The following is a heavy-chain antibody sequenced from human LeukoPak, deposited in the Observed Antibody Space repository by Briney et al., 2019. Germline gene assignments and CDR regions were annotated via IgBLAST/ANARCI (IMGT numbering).Heavy chain of an antibody. CDR3: ATIVNSGYPGG. V-gene: IGHV3-21*01. CDR2: ISSSSSYI. D-gene: IGHD5-12*01. Sequence: GGSLRLSCAASGFTFSSYSMNWVRQAPGKGLEWVSSISSSSSYIYYADSVKGRFTISRDNAKNSLYLQMNSLRAEDTAVYYCATIVNSGYPGGWGQGTLVTVSS. CDR1: GFTFSSYS. J-gene: IGHJ4*02.